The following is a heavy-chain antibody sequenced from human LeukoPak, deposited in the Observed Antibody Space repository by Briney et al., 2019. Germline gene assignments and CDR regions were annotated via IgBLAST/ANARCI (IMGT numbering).Heavy chain of an antibody. Sequence: SETLSLTCTVSGGSISSSSYYWGWIRQPPGKGLEWIGSIYYSGSTNYNPSLKSRVTISVDTSKNQFSLKLSSVTAADTAVYYCARATIFGVVKDAFDIWGQGTMVTVSS. D-gene: IGHD3-3*01. CDR1: GGSISSSSYY. CDR3: ARATIFGVVKDAFDI. J-gene: IGHJ3*02. V-gene: IGHV4-39*07. CDR2: IYYSGST.